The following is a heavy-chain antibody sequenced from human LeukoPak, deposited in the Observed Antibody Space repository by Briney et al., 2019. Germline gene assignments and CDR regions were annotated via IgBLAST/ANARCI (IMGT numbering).Heavy chain of an antibody. J-gene: IGHJ4*02. Sequence: GGSLRLSCAASGFIFNNSALSWVRRAPGTGLEWVSAISASGTSAYYAVSVKGRFTISRDNSKNTLHLQMNNLRVADTAVYYCVRGTTVTALDGGVFDFWGQGALVTVSS. V-gene: IGHV3-23*01. D-gene: IGHD2-21*02. CDR1: GFIFNNSA. CDR2: ISASGTSA. CDR3: VRGTTVTALDGGVFDF.